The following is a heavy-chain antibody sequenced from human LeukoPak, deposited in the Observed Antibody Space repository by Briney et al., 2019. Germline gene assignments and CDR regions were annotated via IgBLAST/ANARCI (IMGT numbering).Heavy chain of an antibody. CDR1: GGSISSGGYY. CDR3: ARYSFESGWLDPYYYYGMDV. J-gene: IGHJ6*02. Sequence: SETLSLTCTVSGGSISSGGYYWSWIRQPPGKGLEWIGHIQHSGGTYYSPSLRSRVTISVDTSKNQFSLKLSSVTAADTAVYYCARYSFESGWLDPYYYYGMDVWGQGTTVTVSS. V-gene: IGHV4-61*08. CDR2: IQHSGGT. D-gene: IGHD6-19*01.